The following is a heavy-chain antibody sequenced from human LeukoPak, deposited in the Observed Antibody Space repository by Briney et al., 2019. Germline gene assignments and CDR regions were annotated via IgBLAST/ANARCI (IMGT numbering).Heavy chain of an antibody. CDR1: GGSISSYY. J-gene: IGHJ4*02. CDR2: IYYSGST. CDR3: ATGYGDFRVEGRYFYS. Sequence: SETLSLTCTVSGGSISSYYWSWIRQPPGKGLEWIGYIYYSGSTNYNPSLKSRVTISVDTSKNQFSLKLSSVTAADTAVYYCATGYGDFRVEGRYFYSWGQGTLVTVSS. D-gene: IGHD4-17*01. V-gene: IGHV4-59*01.